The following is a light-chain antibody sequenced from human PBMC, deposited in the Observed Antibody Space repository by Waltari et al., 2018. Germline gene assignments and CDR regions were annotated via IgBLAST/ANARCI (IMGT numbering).Light chain of an antibody. CDR1: QSISNN. Sequence: EIVMTQSPATLSVSPGERASLSCRASQSISNNLAWYQQKPGQAPRLLIYGASTRATGIPARFSGTGSATEFTRTISSLQSEDFAVYYCQHYNNWPMYTFGQGTKLEMK. CDR3: QHYNNWPMYT. CDR2: GAS. J-gene: IGKJ2*01. V-gene: IGKV3-15*01.